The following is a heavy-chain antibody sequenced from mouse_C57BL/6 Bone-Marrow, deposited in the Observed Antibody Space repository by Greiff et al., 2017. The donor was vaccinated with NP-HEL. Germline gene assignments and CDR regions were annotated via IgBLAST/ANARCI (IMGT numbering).Heavy chain of an antibody. CDR3: ARGDFYAMDY. J-gene: IGHJ4*01. D-gene: IGHD3-3*01. CDR1: GYTFTSYW. V-gene: IGHV1-69*01. Sequence: QVQLQQPGAELVMPGASVKLSCKASGYTFTSYWMHWVKQRPGQGLEWIGEIDPSDSYTNYNQKFEGKSTLTVDKSSSTAYMQLSSLTSEDSAVYYCARGDFYAMDYWGQGTSVTVSS. CDR2: IDPSDSYT.